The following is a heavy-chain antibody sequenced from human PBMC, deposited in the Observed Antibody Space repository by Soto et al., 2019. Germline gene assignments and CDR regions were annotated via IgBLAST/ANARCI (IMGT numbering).Heavy chain of an antibody. Sequence: RASVKVSCKASGYTFTGYYMHWVRQAPGQGLEWMGWINPNSGGTNYAQKFQGWVTMTRDTSISTAYMELSRLRSDDTAVYYCARALSDYGMDGWGQGTTVTVSS. V-gene: IGHV1-2*04. CDR1: GYTFTGYY. CDR3: ARALSDYGMDG. CDR2: INPNSGGT. J-gene: IGHJ6*02.